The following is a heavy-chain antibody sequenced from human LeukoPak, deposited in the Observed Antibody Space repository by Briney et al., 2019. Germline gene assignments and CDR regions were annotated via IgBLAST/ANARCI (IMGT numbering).Heavy chain of an antibody. V-gene: IGHV1-2*02. CDR2: INPNSGGT. J-gene: IGHJ5*02. CDR1: GYTFTGYY. D-gene: IGHD3-22*01. Sequence: ASVKVSCKASGYTFTGYYMHWARQAPAQGLEWMGWINPNSGGTNYAQKFQGRVTMTTDTSTSTAYMELRSLRSDDTAVYYCARGGDYYDKGFDPWGQGTLVTVSS. CDR3: ARGGDYYDKGFDP.